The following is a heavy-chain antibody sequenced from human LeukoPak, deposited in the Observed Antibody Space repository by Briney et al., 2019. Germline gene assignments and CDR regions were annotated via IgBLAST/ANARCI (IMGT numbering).Heavy chain of an antibody. Sequence: PGGSLRLSCVGSGFTYSSYWMSWVRQAPGKGLEWVANIKQDGSKKYYVDPVKGRFTISRDNAKNSLYLQMNSLRAEETAVYYCARHSGGEGYAFDIWGQGTMVTVSS. CDR2: IKQDGSKK. J-gene: IGHJ3*02. CDR3: ARHSGGEGYAFDI. D-gene: IGHD1-26*01. V-gene: IGHV3-7*01. CDR1: GFTYSSYW.